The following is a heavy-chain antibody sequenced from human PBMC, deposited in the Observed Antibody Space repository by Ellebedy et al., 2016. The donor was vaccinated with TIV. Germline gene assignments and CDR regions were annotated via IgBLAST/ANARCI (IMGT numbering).Heavy chain of an antibody. CDR2: IFYNGST. D-gene: IGHD6-19*01. Sequence: MPSETLSLTCTVSGGSISGNNWSWIRQTPGSGLEWIGHIFYNGSTKYNPSLKSRVTISVDRSKNQFSLKLNSVTAADTAMYYCARELSGSDHFDYWGQGTLVTVSS. CDR3: ARELSGSDHFDY. CDR1: GGSISGNN. V-gene: IGHV4-59*01. J-gene: IGHJ4*02.